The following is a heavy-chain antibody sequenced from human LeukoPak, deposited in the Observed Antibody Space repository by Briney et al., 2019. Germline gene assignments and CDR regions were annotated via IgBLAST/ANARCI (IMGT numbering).Heavy chain of an antibody. CDR1: GYSISSGYY. Sequence: PSETLSLTCTVSGYSISSGYYWGWIRQPPGKGLEWIGSISHSGSTYYKPSLKSRVTISVDTTKNQFSLKLRSVTAADTAVYYCARVTTRLGSFDPWGQGTLVTVSS. V-gene: IGHV4-38-2*02. J-gene: IGHJ5*02. CDR2: ISHSGST. CDR3: ARVTTRLGSFDP. D-gene: IGHD1-14*01.